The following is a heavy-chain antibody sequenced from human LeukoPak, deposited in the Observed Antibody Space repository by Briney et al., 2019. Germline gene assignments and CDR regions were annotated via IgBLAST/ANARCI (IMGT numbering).Heavy chain of an antibody. CDR3: ARDCSSTSCYWTFDY. CDR2: IKQDGSEK. Sequence: PGGSLRLSCAASGFTFSSYWMSWVRQAPGKGLEWVANIKQDGSEKYYVDSVKGRFTISRDNAKNSLYLQMNSLRAKDTAVYYCARDCSSTSCYWTFDYWGQGTLVTVSS. J-gene: IGHJ4*02. D-gene: IGHD2-2*01. V-gene: IGHV3-7*01. CDR1: GFTFSSYW.